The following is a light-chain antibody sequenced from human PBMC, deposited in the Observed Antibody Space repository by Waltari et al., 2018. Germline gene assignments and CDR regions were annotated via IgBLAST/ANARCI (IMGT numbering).Light chain of an antibody. Sequence: EIVMTQSLATLSVSPGERATLYCRASQSIRSNLAWYRQKTGQAPRLLIYGASFRATGIPARFSGIGSGTEFTLTISSLQSEDFAIYYCQQYDNWPPITFGQGTKLEMK. CDR2: GAS. J-gene: IGKJ2*01. CDR1: QSIRSN. CDR3: QQYDNWPPIT. V-gene: IGKV3-15*01.